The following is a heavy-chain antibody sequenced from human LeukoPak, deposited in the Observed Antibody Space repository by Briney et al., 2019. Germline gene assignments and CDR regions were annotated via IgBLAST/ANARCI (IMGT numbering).Heavy chain of an antibody. CDR2: IKQDGSEK. Sequence: GGSLRLSCAASGFTFSNYWMTWVRQAPGKGLEWVANIKQDGSEKYYVDSVKGRFTISRDNSKNTLYLQMHSLRAEDTALYYCAKGGTHNYDAFDIWGQGTMVTVSS. CDR3: AKGGTHNYDAFDI. CDR1: GFTFSNYW. J-gene: IGHJ3*02. D-gene: IGHD1-20*01. V-gene: IGHV3-7*05.